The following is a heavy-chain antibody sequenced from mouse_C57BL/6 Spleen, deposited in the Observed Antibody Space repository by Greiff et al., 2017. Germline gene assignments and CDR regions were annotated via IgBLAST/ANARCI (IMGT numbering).Heavy chain of an antibody. CDR2: INPNNGGT. J-gene: IGHJ4*01. Sequence: VHVKQSGPELVKPGASVKMSCKASGYTFTDYNMHWVKQSHGKSLEWIGYINPNNGGTSYNQKFKGKATLTVNKSSSTAYMELRSLTSEDSAVYYCANYDDAMDYWGQGTSVTVSS. CDR3: ANYDDAMDY. CDR1: GYTFTDYN. V-gene: IGHV1-22*01. D-gene: IGHD2-4*01.